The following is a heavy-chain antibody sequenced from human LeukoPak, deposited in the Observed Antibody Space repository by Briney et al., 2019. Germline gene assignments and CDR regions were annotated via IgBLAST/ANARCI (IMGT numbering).Heavy chain of an antibody. J-gene: IGHJ2*01. D-gene: IGHD4-17*01. CDR1: GGSFSGRY. Sequence: SETLSLTCAVFGGSFSGRYWSWVRQPPGKGLEWIGQIHHSGGTIYDSSLRSRVTMSVDTSKNQFSLKLSSVTAADTAVYYCAQHGEFYFDIWGRGTLVTVSS. CDR2: IHHSGGT. CDR3: AQHGEFYFDI. V-gene: IGHV4-34*01.